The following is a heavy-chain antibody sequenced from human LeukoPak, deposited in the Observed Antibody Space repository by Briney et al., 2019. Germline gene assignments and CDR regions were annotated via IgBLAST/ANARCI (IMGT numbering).Heavy chain of an antibody. CDR1: GFTFSTYS. J-gene: IGHJ4*02. Sequence: PGGSLRLSCAASGFTFSTYSMNWVRQAPGKGLEWVSSISSSSSFIYYADSVKGRFTISRDNAKNSVYLQVNSLRAEDTAVYYCARDMTMVRGIIDYWGQGTLVTVSS. CDR2: ISSSSSFI. D-gene: IGHD3-10*01. V-gene: IGHV3-21*06. CDR3: ARDMTMVRGIIDY.